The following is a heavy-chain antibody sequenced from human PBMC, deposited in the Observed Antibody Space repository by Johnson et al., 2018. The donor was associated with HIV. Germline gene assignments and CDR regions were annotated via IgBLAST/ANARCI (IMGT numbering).Heavy chain of an antibody. Sequence: QVQLVESGGGVVQPGRSLRLSCAASGFTFSTYGMHWVRQAPGKGLEWVAVIRYDGSNKYYADSVKGRFTISRDNSKNTLYLQMNSLRAEDTAVYYCAKETTGDTGAFDIWGQGTMVTVSS. D-gene: IGHD7-27*01. CDR2: IRYDGSNK. V-gene: IGHV3-33*06. CDR3: AKETTGDTGAFDI. J-gene: IGHJ3*02. CDR1: GFTFSTYG.